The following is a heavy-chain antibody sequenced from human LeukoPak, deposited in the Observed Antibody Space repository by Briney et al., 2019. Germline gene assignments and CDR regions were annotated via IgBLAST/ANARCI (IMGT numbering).Heavy chain of an antibody. V-gene: IGHV3-23*01. D-gene: IGHD2-2*02. J-gene: IGHJ4*02. CDR2: IGGGGAAT. Sequence: PGGSLRLSCAASGFTFSSYVMNWVRQAPGKGLEWVSNIGGGGAATSYADSVKGRFNIARDNSNNTLYLQMNSLRADDTAVYYCAKGSGNSSYRSSDCWGQGTLVTVSS. CDR1: GFTFSSYV. CDR3: AKGSGNSSYRSSDC.